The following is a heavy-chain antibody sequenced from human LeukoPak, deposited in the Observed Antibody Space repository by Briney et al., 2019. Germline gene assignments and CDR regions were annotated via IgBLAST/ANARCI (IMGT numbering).Heavy chain of an antibody. CDR1: GGTFSSYA. D-gene: IGHD6-6*01. CDR3: ARGKEGQLAQLVPLDY. J-gene: IGHJ4*02. Sequence: SVKVSCKASGGTFSSYAISWVRQAPGQGLEWMGGIIPIFGTANYAQKFQGRVTITADESTSTAYMELSSLRSEDTAVYYCARGKEGQLAQLVPLDYWGQGTLVTVSS. CDR2: IIPIFGTA. V-gene: IGHV1-69*13.